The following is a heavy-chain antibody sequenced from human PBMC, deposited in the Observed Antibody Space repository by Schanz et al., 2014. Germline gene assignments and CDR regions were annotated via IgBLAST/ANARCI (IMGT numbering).Heavy chain of an antibody. Sequence: QVQLQESGPGLVKPSQTLSLTCTVSGDSISSGGYYWSWIRQPPGKGLEWIAEINHGGSTNYNPSLKSRVTISGDSSKNQFSLKRSSVTAADTAVYYCARQFYDILTGYWFPYYFDYWGQGTLVTVSS. CDR2: INHGGST. CDR3: ARQFYDILTGYWFPYYFDY. CDR1: GDSISSGGYY. V-gene: IGHV4-39*01. D-gene: IGHD3-9*01. J-gene: IGHJ4*02.